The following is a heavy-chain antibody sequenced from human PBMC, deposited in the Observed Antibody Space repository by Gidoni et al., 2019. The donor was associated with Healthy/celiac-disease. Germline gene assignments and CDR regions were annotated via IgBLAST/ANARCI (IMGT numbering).Heavy chain of an antibody. CDR1: GFTFSSYS. CDR3: ARLKDSGYGLVDAFDI. D-gene: IGHD5-12*01. Sequence: EVQLVESGGGLVQPGGSLRLSCAASGFTFSSYSMNWVRQAPGKGLEWVSYISSSSSTIYYADSVKGRFTISRDNAKNSLYLQMNSLRDEDTAVYYCARLKDSGYGLVDAFDIWGQGTMVTVSS. J-gene: IGHJ3*02. V-gene: IGHV3-48*02. CDR2: ISSSSSTI.